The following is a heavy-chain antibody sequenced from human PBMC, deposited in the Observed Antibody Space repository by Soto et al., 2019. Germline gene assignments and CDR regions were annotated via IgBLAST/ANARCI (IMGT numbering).Heavy chain of an antibody. D-gene: IGHD2-2*01. V-gene: IGHV3-33*01. CDR1: GFTFSSYG. J-gene: IGHJ5*02. CDR2: IWYDGSNK. CDR3: ARARRIVVVPAEGFDP. Sequence: GGSLRLSCAASGFTFSSYGMHWVRQAPGKGLEWVAVIWYDGSNKYYADSVKGRFTISRDNSKNTLYLQMNSLRAEDTAVYYCARARRIVVVPAEGFDPWGQGTLVTVSS.